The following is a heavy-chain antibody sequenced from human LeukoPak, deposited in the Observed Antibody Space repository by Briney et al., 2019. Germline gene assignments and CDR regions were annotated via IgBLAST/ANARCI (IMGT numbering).Heavy chain of an antibody. Sequence: SETLSLTCTVSGGSISSSSYYWGWIRQPPGKGLEWIGSIYYSGSTYYNPSLKSRVTISVDTSKNQFSLKLSSVTAADTAVYYCARDQNYGSGRSDAWFDPWSQGTLVTVSS. CDR3: ARDQNYGSGRSDAWFDP. V-gene: IGHV4-39*02. J-gene: IGHJ5*02. D-gene: IGHD3-10*01. CDR1: GGSISSSSYY. CDR2: IYYSGST.